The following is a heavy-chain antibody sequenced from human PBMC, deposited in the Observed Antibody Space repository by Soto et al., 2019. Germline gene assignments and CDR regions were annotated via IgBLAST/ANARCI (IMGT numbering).Heavy chain of an antibody. D-gene: IGHD3-3*01. CDR1: GFTFSSYW. CDR3: ARDQFWSGYPYYFDY. Sequence: PGGSLRLSCAASGFTFSSYWMSWVRQAPGKGLEWVANIKQDGSEKYYVDSVKGRFTISRDNAKNSLYLQMNSLRAGDTAVYYCARDQFWSGYPYYFDYWGQGTLVTVSS. V-gene: IGHV3-7*03. CDR2: IKQDGSEK. J-gene: IGHJ4*02.